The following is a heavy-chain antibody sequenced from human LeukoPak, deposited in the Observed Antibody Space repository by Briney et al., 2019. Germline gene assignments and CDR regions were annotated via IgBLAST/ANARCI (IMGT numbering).Heavy chain of an antibody. CDR3: ARVFLERLDSQWFDP. J-gene: IGHJ5*02. CDR2: IYYSGST. D-gene: IGHD1-1*01. CDR1: GGSVSSGSYY. Sequence: PSETLSLTCTVSGGSVSSGSYYWSWIRQPPGKGLAWIGYIYYSGSTNYNPSLKSRVTISVDTSKHQFSLKLSSVTAADTAVHYCARVFLERLDSQWFDPWGQGTLVTVSS. V-gene: IGHV4-61*01.